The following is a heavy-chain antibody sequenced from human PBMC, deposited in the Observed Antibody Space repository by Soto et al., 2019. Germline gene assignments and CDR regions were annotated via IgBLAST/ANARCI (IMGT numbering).Heavy chain of an antibody. CDR1: GGSISSYY. V-gene: IGHV4-59*01. CDR2: IYYSGST. Sequence: TSETLSLTCTVSGGSISSYYWRCIRQPPGKGLEWIGYIYYSGSTNYNPSLKSRVTISVDTSKNQFSLKLSSVTAADTAVYYCARALSGTTYFDYLGQGTLDTVSS. D-gene: IGHD1-1*01. CDR3: ARALSGTTYFDY. J-gene: IGHJ4*02.